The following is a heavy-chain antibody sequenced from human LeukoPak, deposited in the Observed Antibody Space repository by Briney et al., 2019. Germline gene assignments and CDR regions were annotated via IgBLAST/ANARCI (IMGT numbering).Heavy chain of an antibody. CDR1: GFTFDDYA. CDR3: AKVRGYPYYYFDY. D-gene: IGHD3-22*01. J-gene: IGHJ4*02. V-gene: IGHV3-9*01. Sequence: PGRSLRLSCAASGFTFDDYAMHWVRQAPGKGLEWVSGISWNSGSIGYADSVKGRFTIPRDNAKNSLYLQMNSLRAEDTALYYCAKVRGYPYYYFDYWGQGTLVTVSS. CDR2: ISWNSGSI.